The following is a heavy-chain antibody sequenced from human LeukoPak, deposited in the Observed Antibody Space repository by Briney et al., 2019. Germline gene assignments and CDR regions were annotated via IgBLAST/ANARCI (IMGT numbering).Heavy chain of an antibody. CDR2: ISSSGSTI. J-gene: IGHJ4*02. V-gene: IGHV3-48*03. D-gene: IGHD3-22*01. CDR1: GFTFSSYE. CDR3: AREDDSSGYYPH. Sequence: PGGSLRLSCAASGFTFSSYEMNRVRQAPGKGLEWVSYISSSGSTIYYADSVKGRFTISRDNAKNSLYLQMNSLRAEDTAVYYCAREDDSSGYYPHWGQGTLVTVSS.